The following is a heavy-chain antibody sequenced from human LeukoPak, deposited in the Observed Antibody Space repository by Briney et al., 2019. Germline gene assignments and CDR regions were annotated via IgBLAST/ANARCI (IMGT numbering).Heavy chain of an antibody. CDR1: GFTFSSYE. CDR2: ISSSGCTI. D-gene: IGHD5-18*01. V-gene: IGHV3-48*03. CDR3: VYSLVYYGMDV. J-gene: IGHJ6*02. Sequence: GGPLRLSCAASGFTFSSYEMNWVREATGKGLEWVSYISSSGCTIYYADSVKGRFTISRDNAKNSLYLQMNSLRAEDTAVYYCVYSLVYYGMDVWGQGTTVTVSS.